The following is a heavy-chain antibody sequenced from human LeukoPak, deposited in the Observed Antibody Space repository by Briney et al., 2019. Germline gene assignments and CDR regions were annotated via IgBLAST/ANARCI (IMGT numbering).Heavy chain of an antibody. V-gene: IGHV1-18*01. CDR2: ISGYNDDT. D-gene: IGHD2-8*02. J-gene: IGHJ3*01. CDR1: GYIFTTYG. CDR3: VRDPGFSGGAYFDTLDG. Sequence: ASGKVSCKASGYIFTTYGISWVRQAPRQGLDWMGCISGYNDDTNYAQKFRGRVTLTTDTSTSTAYMELRRLKPDETAVYHCVRDPGFSGGAYFDTLDGWGRGTMVTVSS.